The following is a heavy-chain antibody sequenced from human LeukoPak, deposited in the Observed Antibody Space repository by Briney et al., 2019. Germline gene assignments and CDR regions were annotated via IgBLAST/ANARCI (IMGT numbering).Heavy chain of an antibody. V-gene: IGHV3-7*04. CDR3: TRVGYIDEGIDY. CDR2: IKQDGSKK. Sequence: GGSLRLSCVASGFPFSSYWMTWVRQAPGKGLEWVANIKQDGSKKSYVDSVKGRFTISRDNAKNSLYLQMNSLRAEDTAIFYCTRVGYIDEGIDYWGQGTLVTVSS. CDR1: GFPFSSYW. D-gene: IGHD5-24*01. J-gene: IGHJ4*02.